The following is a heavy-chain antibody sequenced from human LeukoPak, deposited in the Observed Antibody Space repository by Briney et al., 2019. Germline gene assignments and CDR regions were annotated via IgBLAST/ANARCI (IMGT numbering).Heavy chain of an antibody. CDR2: ISAYNGNT. V-gene: IGHV1-18*01. CDR3: ARDLGITGTTSVGWFDP. CDR1: GYTFTSYG. Sequence: GASVKVSCKASGYTFTSYGISWVRQAPGQGLEWMGWISAYNGNTNYAQKFQGRVTMTRDTSTSTVYMELSSLRSEDTAVYYCARDLGITGTTSVGWFDPWGQGTLVTVSS. D-gene: IGHD1-7*01. J-gene: IGHJ5*02.